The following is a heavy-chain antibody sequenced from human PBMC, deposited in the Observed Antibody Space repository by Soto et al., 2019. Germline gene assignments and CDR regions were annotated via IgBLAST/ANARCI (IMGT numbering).Heavy chain of an antibody. Sequence: QVQLVESGGGVVQPGRSLRLSCAASGFTINTYGMHWVRQAPGKGLEWVSVITCDGGNKYYADSVKGRFSISRDNSRNTLYLQMYSLRAEDTAVYYCAKDPKATGTHYWGRGTLVTVSS. D-gene: IGHD1-1*01. V-gene: IGHV3-30*18. CDR2: ITCDGGNK. CDR1: GFTINTYG. CDR3: AKDPKATGTHY. J-gene: IGHJ4*02.